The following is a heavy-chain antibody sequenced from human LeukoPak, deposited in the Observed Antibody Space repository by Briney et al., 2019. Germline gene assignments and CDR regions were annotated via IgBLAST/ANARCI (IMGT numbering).Heavy chain of an antibody. Sequence: ASVKVSCKASGYTFTSYYMHWVRQAPGQGLEWMGIINPSGGSTSYAQKFQGRVTMTRDMSTSTVYMELSSLRSEDTAVYYCARDPVIVVAKEDAFDIWGQGTMVTVSS. D-gene: IGHD3-22*01. CDR1: GYTFTSYY. V-gene: IGHV1-46*01. J-gene: IGHJ3*02. CDR2: INPSGGST. CDR3: ARDPVIVVAKEDAFDI.